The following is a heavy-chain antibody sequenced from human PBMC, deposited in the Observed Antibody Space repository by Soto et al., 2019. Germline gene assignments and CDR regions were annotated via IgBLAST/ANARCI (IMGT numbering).Heavy chain of an antibody. Sequence: QVQLVESGGGVVQPGRSLRLSCAASGFTFSTYGIHGVRQAPGKGLEGLAVIWYDGSKKYYADSVQGRFPISRENSKNTGYLQMNSLRAEDTAVYYCVKDHCGGDCYSNPYFDYWGQGTLVTVSS. CDR1: GFTFSTYG. CDR2: IWYDGSKK. CDR3: VKDHCGGDCYSNPYFDY. D-gene: IGHD2-21*02. V-gene: IGHV3-33*06. J-gene: IGHJ4*02.